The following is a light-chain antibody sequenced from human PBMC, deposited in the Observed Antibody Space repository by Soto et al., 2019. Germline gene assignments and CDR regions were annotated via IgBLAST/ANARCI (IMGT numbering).Light chain of an antibody. J-gene: IGKJ1*01. V-gene: IGKV3-20*01. Sequence: EVVLTQSPGTLSLSPGERATLSCRASQSVSSSYLAWYQQKPGQAPRLLIYGASNRATGIPARFSGSGYGTDFTLTITSLQTDDFGTYHCQQYDVHPKTFGQGTKVDIK. CDR2: GAS. CDR3: QQYDVHPKT. CDR1: QSVSSSY.